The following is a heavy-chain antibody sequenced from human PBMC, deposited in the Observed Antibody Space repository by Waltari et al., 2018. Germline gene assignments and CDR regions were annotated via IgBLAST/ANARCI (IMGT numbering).Heavy chain of an antibody. Sequence: EVQLVESGGGLVQPGRSLRLSCTASGFTFGDYTMSWFRQAPGKGLEWVGFIRSKAYGGTTEDAASVKGRFTISRDDSKSIAYLQMNSLKTEDTAVYYCTRGYSSSSGRLRWFDPWGQGTLVTVSS. J-gene: IGHJ5*02. D-gene: IGHD6-6*01. CDR2: IRSKAYGGTT. CDR3: TRGYSSSSGRLRWFDP. V-gene: IGHV3-49*03. CDR1: GFTFGDYT.